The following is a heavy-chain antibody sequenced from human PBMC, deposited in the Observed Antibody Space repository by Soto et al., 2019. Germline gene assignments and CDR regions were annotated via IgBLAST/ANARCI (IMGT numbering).Heavy chain of an antibody. V-gene: IGHV3-23*01. CDR3: AKSWDVVGASTGDYFDS. D-gene: IGHD1-26*01. J-gene: IGHJ4*02. Sequence: EVQLLESGGGLVLPGGSLRLSCAASGVTFNVYAMSWVRQAPGKGLEWVSTSLNDGGTTDYADSVKGRFTISRDNSKNTLSLLMNSLRPDDTAVYYCAKSWDVVGASTGDYFDSWGQGTLVAVSS. CDR1: GVTFNVYA. CDR2: SLNDGGTT.